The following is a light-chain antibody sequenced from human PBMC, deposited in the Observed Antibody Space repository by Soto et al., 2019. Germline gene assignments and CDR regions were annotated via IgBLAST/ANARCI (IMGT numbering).Light chain of an antibody. J-gene: IGLJ1*01. Sequence: QSALTQPASVSGSPGQSITISCTGTGSDIGGYNFVSWFQHHPGKAPKVMIYEVSNRPSGVSNRFSGSKSGNTASLTISGLQAEDEADYYCTSYTSSSIFYVFGTGTKLTVL. CDR2: EVS. CDR1: GSDIGGYNF. CDR3: TSYTSSSIFYV. V-gene: IGLV2-14*01.